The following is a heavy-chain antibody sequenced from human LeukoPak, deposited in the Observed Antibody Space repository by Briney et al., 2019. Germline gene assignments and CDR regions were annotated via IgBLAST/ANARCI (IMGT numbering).Heavy chain of an antibody. CDR1: GGSISSSNW. V-gene: IGHV4-4*02. D-gene: IGHD6-13*01. Sequence: SGTLSLTCAVSGGSISSSNWWSWVRQPPGKGLEWIGEIYHSGSTNYNPSLKSRVTISVDTSKNQFSLKLSSVTAADTAVYYCARRYKQLVRYYYYYYMDVWGKGTTVTISS. J-gene: IGHJ6*03. CDR3: ARRYKQLVRYYYYYYMDV. CDR2: IYHSGST.